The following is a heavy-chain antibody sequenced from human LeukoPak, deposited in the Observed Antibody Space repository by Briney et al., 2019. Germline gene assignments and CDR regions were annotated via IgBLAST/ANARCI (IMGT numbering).Heavy chain of an antibody. CDR2: IWYDGSNK. J-gene: IGHJ4*02. D-gene: IGHD3-9*01. V-gene: IGHV3-33*06. CDR1: GFTFSSYG. CDR3: ANDDNLLASPDFDY. Sequence: GGSLRLSCAASGFTFSSYGMRWVRQAPGKGLEWVAVIWYDGSNKYYADSVKGRFTISRDNSKNTLYLQMNSLRAEDTALYYCANDDNLLASPDFDYWGQGTLVTVSS.